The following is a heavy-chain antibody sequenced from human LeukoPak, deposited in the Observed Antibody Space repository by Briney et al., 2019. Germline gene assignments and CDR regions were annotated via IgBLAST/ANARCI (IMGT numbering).Heavy chain of an antibody. Sequence: GASVKVSCKASGYTFTGYYMHWVRQAPGQGLEWMGWINPNSGGTNYAQKFQGRVTMTRDTSISTAYMELSRLRSDDTAVYYCARGRSGGSCLDAFDIWGQGTMVTVSS. CDR1: GYTFTGYY. J-gene: IGHJ3*02. V-gene: IGHV1-2*02. CDR2: INPNSGGT. D-gene: IGHD2-15*01. CDR3: ARGRSGGSCLDAFDI.